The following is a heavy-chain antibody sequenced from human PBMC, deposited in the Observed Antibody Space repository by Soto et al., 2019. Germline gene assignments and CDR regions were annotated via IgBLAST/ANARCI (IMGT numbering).Heavy chain of an antibody. V-gene: IGHV1-69*13. J-gene: IGHJ6*02. Sequence: SAKVSCKACGGRFSSYAISSVRQAPGQGLEWMGGTIPIVGKGNYEQKLQGRVKITADESKSTAYMELSSLRSEDTAMYYCARDLRAAGRPGMDVWGQGSTVTVTS. CDR1: GGRFSSYA. D-gene: IGHD6-13*01. CDR3: ARDLRAAGRPGMDV. CDR2: TIPIVGKG.